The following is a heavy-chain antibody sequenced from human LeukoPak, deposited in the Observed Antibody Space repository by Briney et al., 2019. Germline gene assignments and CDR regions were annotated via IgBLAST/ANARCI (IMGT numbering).Heavy chain of an antibody. CDR1: GFTFSSYV. Sequence: GGSLRLSCAASGFTFSSYVMTWVRQAPGAGLEWVSAVGTHSTSTDYSDSVKGRFTISRDDSKNTVFLQMTSLRVEDTALYYCTRRVGGTPDYWGLGTLVTVSP. CDR2: VGTHSTST. V-gene: IGHV3-23*01. J-gene: IGHJ4*02. CDR3: TRRVGGTPDY. D-gene: IGHD1-26*01.